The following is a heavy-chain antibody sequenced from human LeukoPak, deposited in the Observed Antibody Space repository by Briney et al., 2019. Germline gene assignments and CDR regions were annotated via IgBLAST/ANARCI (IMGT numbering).Heavy chain of an antibody. CDR1: GYIFTGYD. J-gene: IGHJ4*02. CDR2: MDPNSGDT. Sequence: ASVKVSCKASGYIFTGYDLHWVRQAPGQRLEWMAWMDPNSGDTNYAQKFRGRVTVTRDTSVTTAFMELKRLSTDDTAVSYCARVRGRGGGKGAVDFWGKGTLVTVSS. CDR3: ARVRGRGGGKGAVDF. V-gene: IGHV1-2*02. D-gene: IGHD2-15*01.